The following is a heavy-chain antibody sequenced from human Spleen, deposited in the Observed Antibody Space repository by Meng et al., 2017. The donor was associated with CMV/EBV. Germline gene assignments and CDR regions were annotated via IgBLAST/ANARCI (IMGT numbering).Heavy chain of an antibody. Sequence: GESLKISCTASGFTFEDYAVSWVRQAPGKGLEWRGFIRSNIYGGTTDYAASVKGRITFSRDDSKNMAYLQMDNLKVEDTAVYYCTREDYKWDDLISLNDYWGQGTLVTVSS. V-gene: IGHV3-49*04. CDR3: TREDYKWDDLISLNDY. D-gene: IGHD1-20*01. CDR2: IRSNIYGGTT. J-gene: IGHJ4*02. CDR1: GFTFEDYA.